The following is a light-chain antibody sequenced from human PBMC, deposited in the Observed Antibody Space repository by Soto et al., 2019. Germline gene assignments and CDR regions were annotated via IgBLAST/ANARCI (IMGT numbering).Light chain of an antibody. J-gene: IGKJ2*01. V-gene: IGKV1-5*03. CDR3: QQYNSLST. Sequence: DIQMTQSPSTLSASVGDRVTITCRASQSISSWLAWYQQKPGKAPKLLIYKASSLESGVPSRFSGSGSGTDFTLTISRLQPDDFATYYCQQYNSLSTFGQGTKLEIK. CDR2: KAS. CDR1: QSISSW.